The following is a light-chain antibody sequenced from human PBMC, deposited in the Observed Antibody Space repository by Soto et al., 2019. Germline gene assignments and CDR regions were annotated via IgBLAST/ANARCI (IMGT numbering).Light chain of an antibody. CDR2: GAS. J-gene: IGKJ1*01. CDR3: QQYNTWTWT. Sequence: EIVLTQSPGTLSLSPGERATLSCRASQSVSSSYLAWYQQKPGQAPRLLIYGASSRATGIPDRFSGSGSGTDFTLTISRLEPEDFAVYYCQQYNTWTWTFSQGTKVDIK. CDR1: QSVSSSY. V-gene: IGKV3-20*01.